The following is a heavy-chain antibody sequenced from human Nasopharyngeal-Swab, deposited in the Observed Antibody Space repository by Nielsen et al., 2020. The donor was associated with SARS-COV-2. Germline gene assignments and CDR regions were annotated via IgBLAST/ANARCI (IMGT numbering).Heavy chain of an antibody. J-gene: IGHJ4*02. CDR1: GFTFRSYS. Sequence: GGSLRLSCAASGFTFRSYSMNWVRQAPGKGLEWVSSISSSSSYIYYADSVKGRFTISRDNAKNSLYLQMNSLRAEDTAVYYCARFRRDGYNKPFDYWGQGTLVTVSS. CDR2: ISSSSSYI. D-gene: IGHD5-24*01. CDR3: ARFRRDGYNKPFDY. V-gene: IGHV3-21*01.